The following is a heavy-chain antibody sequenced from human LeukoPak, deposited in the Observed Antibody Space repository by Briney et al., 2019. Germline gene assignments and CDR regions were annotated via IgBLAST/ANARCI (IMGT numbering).Heavy chain of an antibody. CDR2: IRFDGTNK. CDR3: AKISLSDASGHYYYMDV. V-gene: IGHV3-30*02. J-gene: IGHJ6*03. CDR1: GFTFSNYG. D-gene: IGHD3-3*01. Sequence: PGGSLRLSCAASGFTFSNYGMHWVRQAPGKGLEWVAFIRFDGTNKFYADSVKGRFTISRDNSQNTVSLQVNNLRTEDTALYYCAKISLSDASGHYYYMDVWGKGTTVTVSS.